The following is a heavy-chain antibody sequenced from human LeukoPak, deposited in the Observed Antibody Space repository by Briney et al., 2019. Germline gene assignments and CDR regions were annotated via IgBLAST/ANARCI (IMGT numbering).Heavy chain of an antibody. D-gene: IGHD3-10*01. J-gene: IGHJ4*02. CDR2: IHYSGTN. CDR3: VRRVDYYGSGSYFYYDY. V-gene: IGHV4-39*01. CDR1: GGSISSSGYY. Sequence: SETLSLTCTVAGGSISSSGYYWDWIRQPPGKGLDWRGTIHYSGTNFYTSSLESRLTMSVDTSKNQLSLKLISVTAADTAVYYWVRRVDYYGSGSYFYYDYWGQGTLVTVSS.